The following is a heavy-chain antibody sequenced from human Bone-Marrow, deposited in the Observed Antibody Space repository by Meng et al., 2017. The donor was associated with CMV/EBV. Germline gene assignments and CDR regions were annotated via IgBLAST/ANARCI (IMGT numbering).Heavy chain of an antibody. CDR2: ITWDGGST. CDR1: GFTFDDYT. Sequence: GASLKISCAASGFTFDDYTMHWVRQAPVKGLEWVSLITWDGGSTYYADSVKGRFTISRDNSKNSLYLRMNSLRTEDTALYYCAKDISARYFDWLLGSWGQGTLVTVSS. V-gene: IGHV3-43*01. D-gene: IGHD3-9*01. CDR3: AKDISARYFDWLLGS. J-gene: IGHJ5*02.